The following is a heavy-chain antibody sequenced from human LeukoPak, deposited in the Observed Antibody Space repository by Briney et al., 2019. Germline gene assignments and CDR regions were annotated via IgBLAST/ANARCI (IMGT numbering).Heavy chain of an antibody. J-gene: IGHJ4*02. Sequence: SETLSLTCTVSGGSISSYYWSWIRQPAGKGLEWIGRIYTSGSTNYNPSLKSRVTLSVATSKNQFSLKLSSVTAADTAVYYCARDRDSSGWSYWGQGTLVTVSS. D-gene: IGHD6-19*01. CDR3: ARDRDSSGWSY. CDR2: IYTSGST. CDR1: GGSISSYY. V-gene: IGHV4-4*07.